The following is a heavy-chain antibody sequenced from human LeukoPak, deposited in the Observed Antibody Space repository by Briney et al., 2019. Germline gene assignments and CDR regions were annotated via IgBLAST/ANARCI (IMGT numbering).Heavy chain of an antibody. V-gene: IGHV4-31*03. D-gene: IGHD2-15*01. CDR2: IYYSGST. J-gene: IGHJ5*02. CDR1: GGSISSGGYY. Sequence: PSETLSLTCTVSGGSISSGGYYWSWIRQHPGKGLEWIGYIYYSGSTYYNPSLKSRVTISVDTSKNQFSLKLSSVTAADTAVYYCARVLPDPPHTYDWFDPWGQGTLVTVSS. CDR3: ARVLPDPPHTYDWFDP.